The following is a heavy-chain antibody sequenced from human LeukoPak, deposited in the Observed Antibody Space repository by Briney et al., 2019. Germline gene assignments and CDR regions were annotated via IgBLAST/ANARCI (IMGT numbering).Heavy chain of an antibody. CDR2: INSDGSSA. J-gene: IGHJ4*02. D-gene: IGHD6-19*01. Sequence: GGSLRLSCAASGFTFSSYWIHWVRQAPGKGLVWVSRINSDGSSATYADSVKGRLTISRDNAKNTVYLQMNSLGAEDTAVYYCARGGVGCFDYWGQGALVTVSS. CDR1: GFTFSSYW. CDR3: ARGGVGCFDY. V-gene: IGHV3-74*01.